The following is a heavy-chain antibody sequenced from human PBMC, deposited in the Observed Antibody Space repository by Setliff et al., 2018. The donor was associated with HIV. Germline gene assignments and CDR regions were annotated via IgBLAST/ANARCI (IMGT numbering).Heavy chain of an antibody. Sequence: GESLKISCKGSGYSFSNYWIAWVRQMPGKGLEWMGAIYPGDSDTRYSQSFRGQVTISADRSITTAYLQWDSLKASDTAMYYCTRRRRAPGTGDLEAYWGQGTLVTVSS. V-gene: IGHV5-51*01. CDR1: GYSFSNYW. J-gene: IGHJ4*02. CDR3: TRRRRAPGTGDLEAY. CDR2: IYPGDSDT. D-gene: IGHD7-27*01.